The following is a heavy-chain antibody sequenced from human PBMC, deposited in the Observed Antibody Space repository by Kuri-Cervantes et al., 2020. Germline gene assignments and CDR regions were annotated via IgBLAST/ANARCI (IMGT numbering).Heavy chain of an antibody. D-gene: IGHD3-3*01. V-gene: IGHV3-7*01. J-gene: IGHJ6*02. CDR1: GFTLSEYW. Sequence: GGSLRLSCEVSGFTLSEYWMSWVRQAPGRGLEWVANMQKDGSEKNYVDSVRGRFTISRDNTRNSLYLQMNSLRAEDTAVYYCARTYYDFWSGYYGMDVWGQGTTVTVSS. CDR3: ARTYYDFWSGYYGMDV. CDR2: MQKDGSEK.